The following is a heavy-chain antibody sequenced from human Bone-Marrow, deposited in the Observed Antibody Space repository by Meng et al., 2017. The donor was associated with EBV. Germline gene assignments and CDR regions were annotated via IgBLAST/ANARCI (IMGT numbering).Heavy chain of an antibody. D-gene: IGHD2-15*01. V-gene: IGHV4-30-4*01. CDR1: GGSISTGYYY. CDR3: ARGSSFCSGGSCFEN. J-gene: IGHJ4*02. CDR2: MYYNGIT. Sequence: QGQLQGSGPGLVKPSQTLSLTCAVSGGSISTGYYYWTWIRQPPGKGLEWIGYMYYNGITYYNPSLKSRVTISGDSSKNQFSLKLTSVTAADTAVYFCARGSSFCSGGSCFENWGQGTLVTVSS.